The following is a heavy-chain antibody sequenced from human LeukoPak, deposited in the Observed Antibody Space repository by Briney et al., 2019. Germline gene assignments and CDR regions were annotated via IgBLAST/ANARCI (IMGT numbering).Heavy chain of an antibody. CDR3: ARDSSGSLDN. CDR1: GFTFSTYW. V-gene: IGHV3-7*04. CDR2: IKQDASEK. J-gene: IGHJ4*02. Sequence: PGGSLRLSCAASGFTFSTYWMAWVRQAPGKGLEWVANIKQDASEKYYVDSVKGRFTISRDNAKNSLYLQMNSLRADDTAVYHCARDSSGSLDNWGQGTLVTVSS. D-gene: IGHD6-19*01.